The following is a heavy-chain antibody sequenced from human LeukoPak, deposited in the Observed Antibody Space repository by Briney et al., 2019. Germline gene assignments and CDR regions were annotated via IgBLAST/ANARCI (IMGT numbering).Heavy chain of an antibody. CDR3: ARAGGGSSGYPFDY. V-gene: IGHV3-21*01. CDR2: ISSSSSYI. Sequence: GGSLRLSCAASGFTFSSYSMNWVRQAPGKGLEWVSSISSSSSYIYYADSVKGRFTISRDNAKNSLYLQMNSLRAEDTAVYYCARAGGGSSGYPFDYWGQGTLVTVSS. D-gene: IGHD3-22*01. J-gene: IGHJ4*02. CDR1: GFTFSSYS.